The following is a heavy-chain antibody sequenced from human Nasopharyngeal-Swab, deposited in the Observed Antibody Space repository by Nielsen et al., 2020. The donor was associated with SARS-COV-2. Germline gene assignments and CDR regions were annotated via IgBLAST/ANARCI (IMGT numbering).Heavy chain of an antibody. CDR2: IKSKTDGGTT. J-gene: IGHJ6*02. V-gene: IGHV3-15*01. CDR3: TVDYTPYGMDV. Sequence: VRQAPGKGLEWVGRIKSKTDGGTTDYAAPVKGRFTISRDDSKNTLYLQMNSLKTVDTAVYYCTVDYTPYGMDVWGQGTTVTVSS. D-gene: IGHD4-11*01.